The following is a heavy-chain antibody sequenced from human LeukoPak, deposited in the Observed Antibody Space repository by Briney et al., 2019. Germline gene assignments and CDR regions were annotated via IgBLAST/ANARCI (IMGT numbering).Heavy chain of an antibody. CDR2: INTNTGNP. CDR1: GYTFTNYA. CDR3: LRDRAAIAFDI. Sequence: ASVKVSCKASGYTFTNYAINWVRQAPGQGLEWMGWINTNTGNPTYDHDFTGRFVFSLDTSVSTAYLQISSLKAADTAVYYCLRDRAAIAFDIWGQGTMVTVSP. J-gene: IGHJ3*02. V-gene: IGHV7-4-1*02.